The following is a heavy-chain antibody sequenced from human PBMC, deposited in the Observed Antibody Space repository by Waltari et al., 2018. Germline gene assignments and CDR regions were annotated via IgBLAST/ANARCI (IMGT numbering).Heavy chain of an antibody. CDR1: GFTFSSYS. CDR3: ARDLARNDAFDI. J-gene: IGHJ3*02. CDR2: ISSSSSYI. V-gene: IGHV3-21*01. Sequence: EVQLVESGGGLVKPGGSLRLSCAASGFTFSSYSMNWVRQAPGKGLEWVSSISSSSSYIYYADTVKSRCTISRDNAKNSLYLQMNSLRAEDTAVYYCARDLARNDAFDIWGQGTMVTVSS.